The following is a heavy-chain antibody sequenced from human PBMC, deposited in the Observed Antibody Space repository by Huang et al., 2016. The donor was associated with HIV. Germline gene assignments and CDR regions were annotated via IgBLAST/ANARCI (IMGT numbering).Heavy chain of an antibody. CDR1: GGSISSYY. J-gene: IGHJ4*02. Sequence: QVQLQESGPGLVKPSETLSLTCPVSGGSISSYYWSWIRQPPGKGLEWIGYIYYSGSTNYNPPLKSRVTISVDTSKNQFSLKLSSVTAADTAVYYCARGKSTYYDFWSGYYTLDYWGQGTLVTVSS. V-gene: IGHV4-59*01. CDR3: ARGKSTYYDFWSGYYTLDY. CDR2: IYYSGST. D-gene: IGHD3-3*01.